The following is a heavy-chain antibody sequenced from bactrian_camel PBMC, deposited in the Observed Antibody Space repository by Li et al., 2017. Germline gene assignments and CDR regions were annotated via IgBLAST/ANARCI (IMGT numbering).Heavy chain of an antibody. Sequence: HVQLVESGGGSVQAGGSLRLSCSASGPTYSSYCMAWFRQAPGKQREGVAAIDASGSTGYVGSVKGRFTISRDSAKNTVYLQMNNLQPEDTATYYCAEGRGSRGEHCYSLNYWGQGTQVTVSA. J-gene: IGHJ4*01. CDR3: AEGRGSRGEHCYSLNY. V-gene: IGHV3S53*01. D-gene: IGHD6*01. CDR2: IDASGST. CDR1: GPTYSSYC.